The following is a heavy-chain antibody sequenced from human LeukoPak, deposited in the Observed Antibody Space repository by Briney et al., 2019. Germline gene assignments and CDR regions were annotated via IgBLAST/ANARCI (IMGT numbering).Heavy chain of an antibody. D-gene: IGHD3-10*01. CDR2: IYRGGST. Sequence: GGSLRLSCAASGFTVSSNYMSWVRQAPGKGLEWVSVIYRGGSTYYADSVKGRFTISRDNSKNTLYLQMNSLRAEDTAVYYCARDKVQWGGSGSYLDYWGQGTLVTVSS. CDR3: ARDKVQWGGSGSYLDY. V-gene: IGHV3-53*01. J-gene: IGHJ4*02. CDR1: GFTVSSNY.